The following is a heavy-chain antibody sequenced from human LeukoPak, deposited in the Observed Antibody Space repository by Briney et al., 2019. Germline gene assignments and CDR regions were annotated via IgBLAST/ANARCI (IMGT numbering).Heavy chain of an antibody. J-gene: IGHJ4*02. V-gene: IGHV3-53*01. CDR1: GFTVSSNS. D-gene: IGHD4/OR15-4a*01. CDR3: SRRAGAYSHPYDY. Sequence: GGSLRLSCTVSGFTVSSNSMSWVRQAPGKGLEWVSFIYSDNTHYSDSVKGRFTISRDNSKNTLYLQMNSLRAEDTAVYYCSRRAGAYSHPYDYWGQGTLVTVSS. CDR2: IYSDNT.